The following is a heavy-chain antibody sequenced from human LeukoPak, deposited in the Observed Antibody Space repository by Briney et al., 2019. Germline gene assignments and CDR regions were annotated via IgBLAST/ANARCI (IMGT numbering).Heavy chain of an antibody. CDR2: FYDSGNT. J-gene: IGHJ4*02. CDR3: ARRRFLRGPDVVNPFDY. CDR1: GYSISSSYY. V-gene: IGHV4-38-2*02. Sequence: SETLSLTCTVSGYSISSSYYWGWIRQPPGKGLEWIGSFYDSGNTYYNPSLKSRVTISVDTSKNQFSLRLSSVTAADTAVYYCARRRFLRGPDVVNPFDYWGQGTLVTVSS. D-gene: IGHD5/OR15-5a*01.